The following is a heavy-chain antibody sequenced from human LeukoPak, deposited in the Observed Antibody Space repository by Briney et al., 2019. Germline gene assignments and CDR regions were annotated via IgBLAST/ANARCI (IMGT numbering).Heavy chain of an antibody. CDR3: ATLRGSGGSCCVDYFDY. J-gene: IGHJ4*02. D-gene: IGHD2-15*01. CDR2: FDPEDAET. CDR1: GYTLTELS. V-gene: IGHV1-24*01. Sequence: ASVKVSWKVSGYTLTELSMHCVRQAPRKGLEWMGGFDPEDAETIYAQKFQGRVTMTEDPSTDTAYMELSSLRSEDTAVYYCATLRGSGGSCCVDYFDYWGQGTLVTVSS.